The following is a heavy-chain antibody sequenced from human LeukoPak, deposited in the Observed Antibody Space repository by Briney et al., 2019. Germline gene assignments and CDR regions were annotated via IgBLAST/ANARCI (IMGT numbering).Heavy chain of an antibody. V-gene: IGHV3-23*01. D-gene: IGHD5-18*01. CDR2: ISGGGGST. Sequence: PGGSLRLSCAASGFTFSSYAMSWVRQAPGKSLEWVSGISGGGGSTYYADSVKGRFTISRDNSENTLYLQMNSLTAEDTAVYYCAKQSGGYRYDTNDYWGQGTQVTVSS. J-gene: IGHJ4*02. CDR3: AKQSGGYRYDTNDY. CDR1: GFTFSSYA.